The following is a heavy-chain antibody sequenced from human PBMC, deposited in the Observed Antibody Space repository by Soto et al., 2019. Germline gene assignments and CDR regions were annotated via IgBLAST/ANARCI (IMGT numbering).Heavy chain of an antibody. D-gene: IGHD2-8*01. V-gene: IGHV4-4*02. Sequence: SETLSLTCAVSGGSISSSNWWSWVRQPPGKGLEWIGEIYHSGSTNYNPSLKSRVTMSVDKSKNQFSLKLSSVTAADTAVYYCASGMLLNYYYGMDVWGQGTTVTVSS. CDR2: IYHSGST. CDR1: GGSISSSNW. J-gene: IGHJ6*02. CDR3: ASGMLLNYYYGMDV.